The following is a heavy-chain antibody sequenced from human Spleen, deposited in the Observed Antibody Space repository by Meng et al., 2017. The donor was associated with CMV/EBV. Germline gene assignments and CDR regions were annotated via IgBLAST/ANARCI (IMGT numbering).Heavy chain of an antibody. Sequence: ASVKVSCKASGYTFTDNFIHWVRQAPGQGLDWMGWINANSGNTYLAQKFQGRVTMTRDTSISTAYMELSRLRSDDTAVYYCARDKNWGPDYWGQGTLVTVSS. CDR2: INANSGNT. CDR3: ARDKNWGPDY. J-gene: IGHJ4*02. D-gene: IGHD7-27*01. CDR1: GYTFTDNF. V-gene: IGHV1-2*02.